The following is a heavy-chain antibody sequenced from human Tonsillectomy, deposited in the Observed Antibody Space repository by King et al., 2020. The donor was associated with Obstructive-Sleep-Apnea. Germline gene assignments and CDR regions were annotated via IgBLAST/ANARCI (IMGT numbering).Heavy chain of an antibody. Sequence: QLQESGPGLVKPSETLSLTCTVSGGSISSYYWRWIRQPPGKVLEWIWYIFYSGGTHYNPPLKSRVTISVDTSKNQFSLKLSSVTAADTAVYYCARAGIAAAGNDYWGQGTLVTVSS. CDR1: GGSISSYY. CDR2: IFYSGGT. V-gene: IGHV4-59*01. D-gene: IGHD6-13*01. J-gene: IGHJ4*02. CDR3: ARAGIAAAGNDY.